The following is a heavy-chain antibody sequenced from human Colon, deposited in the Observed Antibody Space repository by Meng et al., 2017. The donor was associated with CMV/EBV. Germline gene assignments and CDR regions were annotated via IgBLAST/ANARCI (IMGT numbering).Heavy chain of an antibody. J-gene: IGHJ4*02. CDR3: AKSRSSTPGIVDD. D-gene: IGHD2/OR15-2a*01. CDR1: GVSVTSGAYH. Sequence: QVQLQESGPGLVKPSETLSLTCIVTGVSVTSGAYHGSGIRQCPGKALEWIGYIYASGITIYNPSLKRRVTIFLETSKNLFSLNLTSMTTADTAVYYCAKSRSSTPGIVDDWGQGTLVTVFS. CDR2: IYASGIT. V-gene: IGHV4-61*08.